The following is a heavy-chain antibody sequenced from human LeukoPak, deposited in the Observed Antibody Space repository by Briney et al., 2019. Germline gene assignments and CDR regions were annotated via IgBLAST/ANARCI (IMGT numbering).Heavy chain of an antibody. Sequence: SETLSLTCTVSGGSIRSYYWSWIRQPPGKGLEWIGYIYYSGSINYNPSLKSRVSISVDTSKNQFSLKLSSVTAADTAVYYCARTGSTVTMLYPFDHWGQGTLVTVSS. CDR3: ARTGSTVTMLYPFDH. V-gene: IGHV4-59*01. CDR2: IYYSGSI. D-gene: IGHD4-17*01. J-gene: IGHJ4*02. CDR1: GGSIRSYY.